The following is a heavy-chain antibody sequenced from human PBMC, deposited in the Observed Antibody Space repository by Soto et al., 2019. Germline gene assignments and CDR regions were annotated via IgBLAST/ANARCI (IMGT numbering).Heavy chain of an antibody. V-gene: IGHV4-59*08. Sequence: QVQLLESGPGLVKPSETLSLTCTVSGGPTSSSYWSWIRQPPGKGLEWIGYVFFSGDASYDPSLGSRVTIPVDTSKNQCSLKLSSVAAADTAVYFCARHGGETIGPRRAGRGYFDSWGPGILVTVSS. CDR3: ARHGGETIGPRRAGRGYFDS. J-gene: IGHJ4*01. D-gene: IGHD6-6*01. CDR1: GGPTSSSY. CDR2: VFFSGDA.